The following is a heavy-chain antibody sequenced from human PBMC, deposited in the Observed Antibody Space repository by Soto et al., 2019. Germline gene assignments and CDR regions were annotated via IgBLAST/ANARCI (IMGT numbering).Heavy chain of an antibody. CDR1: GYTLTELS. CDR3: ATDPGSPRRGWFDP. J-gene: IGHJ5*02. V-gene: IGHV1-24*01. Sequence: ASVKVSCKVSGYTLTELSMHWVRQAPGKGLEWMGGFDPEDGETIYAQKFQGRVTMTEDTSTDTAYMELSSLRSEDTAVYYCATDPGSPRRGWFDPWGQGTLVTVSS. CDR2: FDPEDGET.